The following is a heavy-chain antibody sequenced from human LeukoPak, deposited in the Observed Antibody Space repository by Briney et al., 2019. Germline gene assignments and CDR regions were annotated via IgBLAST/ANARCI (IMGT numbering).Heavy chain of an antibody. Sequence: PSETLSLTCTVSGGSISSYYWSWIRQPAGKGLEWIGSIYYSGSTYYNPSLKSRVTISVDTSKNQFSLKLSSVTAADTAVYYCATQRFEGDYWGQGTLVTVSS. D-gene: IGHD3-10*01. CDR2: IYYSGST. CDR3: ATQRFEGDY. V-gene: IGHV4-59*05. CDR1: GGSISSYY. J-gene: IGHJ4*02.